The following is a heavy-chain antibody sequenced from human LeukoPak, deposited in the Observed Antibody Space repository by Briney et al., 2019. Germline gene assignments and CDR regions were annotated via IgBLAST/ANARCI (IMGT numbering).Heavy chain of an antibody. J-gene: IGHJ4*02. V-gene: IGHV3-30*07. CDR1: GFTFSNFA. Sequence: GGAVRLSRAASGFTFSNFAMHWVHQPPGKGREGVAVIRFDGSSQHYSENFKGRSLISRDNPQNTVPLQMSSLRTEDTALCHCVGEQSGDGWSGFDHWGQRALVTVSS. CDR2: IRFDGSSQ. CDR3: VGEQSGDGWSGFDH. D-gene: IGHD6-19*01.